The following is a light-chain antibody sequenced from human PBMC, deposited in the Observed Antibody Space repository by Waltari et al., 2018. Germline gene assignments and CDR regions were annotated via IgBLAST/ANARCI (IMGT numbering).Light chain of an antibody. CDR2: EVN. CDR3: CSYAGSHNFA. V-gene: IGLV2-11*01. CDR1: STDISGFRY. J-gene: IGLJ1*01. Sequence: QSALTQPRSVSGSPGQSVTTSCTGRSTDISGFRYVSWYQLRPGEGPRLIMSEVNRRPSEVPDRFSGSASGYMASLTISGLQTDDEGYYYCCSYAGSHNFAFGTGTEVTV.